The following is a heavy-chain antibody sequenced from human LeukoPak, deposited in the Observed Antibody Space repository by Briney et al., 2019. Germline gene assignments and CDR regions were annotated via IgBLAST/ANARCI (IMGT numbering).Heavy chain of an antibody. CDR3: ATSPMGDIVVVPAARNLDY. Sequence: GASVKVSCKASGGTFSSYAIRWVRQAPGQGLEWMGGIIPIFGTANYAQKFQGRVTMTEDTSTDTAYMELSSLRSEDTAVYYCATSPMGDIVVVPAARNLDYWGQGTLVTVSS. J-gene: IGHJ4*02. CDR1: GGTFSSYA. V-gene: IGHV1-69*06. D-gene: IGHD2-2*01. CDR2: IIPIFGTA.